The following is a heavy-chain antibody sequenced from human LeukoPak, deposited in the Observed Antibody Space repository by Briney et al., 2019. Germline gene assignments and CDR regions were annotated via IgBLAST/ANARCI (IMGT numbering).Heavy chain of an antibody. Sequence: ASVKVSCKVSGYTLTKLSMHWVRQPPGKGLEWVGGFDPEDGETIYAQKFEGRVTMTEDTSTDTAYMELSSMRSEDTAVYCCATWVGQWLVPGGGYFQHWGQGTLVTVSS. CDR2: FDPEDGET. J-gene: IGHJ1*01. CDR3: ATWVGQWLVPGGGYFQH. V-gene: IGHV1-24*01. D-gene: IGHD6-19*01. CDR1: GYTLTKLS.